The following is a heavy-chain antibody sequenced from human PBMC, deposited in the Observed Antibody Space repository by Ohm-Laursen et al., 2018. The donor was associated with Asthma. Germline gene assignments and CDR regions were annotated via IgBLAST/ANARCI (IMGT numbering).Heavy chain of an antibody. D-gene: IGHD5-18*01. CDR3: ARDHSYGHFDF. CDR1: GGPITNHY. Sequence: SETLSLTCTVSGGPITNHYWTWIRQPPGKGLEWLGFIDYSGTTNYNASFKSRVTISLDTSKNQFSLNLYSVTAADTAVYYCARDHSYGHFDFWGQGTPVTVSS. CDR2: IDYSGTT. V-gene: IGHV4-59*11. J-gene: IGHJ4*02.